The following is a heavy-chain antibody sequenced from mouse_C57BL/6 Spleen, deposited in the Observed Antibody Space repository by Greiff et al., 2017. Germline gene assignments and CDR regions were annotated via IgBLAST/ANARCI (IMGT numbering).Heavy chain of an antibody. D-gene: IGHD1-1*01. CDR3: TRGITTVVASYWYFDV. J-gene: IGHJ1*03. CDR1: GYTFTDYE. V-gene: IGHV1-15*01. CDR2: IDPETGGT. Sequence: VHLVESGAELVRPGASVTLSCKASGYTFTDYEMHWVKQTPVHGLEWIGAIDPETGGTAYNQKFKGKAILTADKSSSTAYMELRSLTSEDSAVYYCTRGITTVVASYWYFDVWGTGTTVTVSS.